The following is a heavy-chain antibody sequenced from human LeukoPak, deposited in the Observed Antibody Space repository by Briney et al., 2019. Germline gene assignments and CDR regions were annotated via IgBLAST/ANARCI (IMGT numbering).Heavy chain of an antibody. Sequence: PAASVKVSCKASGYTFTSYYMHWVRRAPGQGLEWMGIINPSGGSTSYAQKFQGRVTMTRDTSTSTVYMELSSLRSDDTAVYYCARDYWDHSSGWYDDIPYYYGMDVWGQGTTVTVSS. D-gene: IGHD6-19*01. J-gene: IGHJ6*02. CDR1: GYTFTSYY. CDR2: INPSGGST. CDR3: ARDYWDHSSGWYDDIPYYYGMDV. V-gene: IGHV1-46*01.